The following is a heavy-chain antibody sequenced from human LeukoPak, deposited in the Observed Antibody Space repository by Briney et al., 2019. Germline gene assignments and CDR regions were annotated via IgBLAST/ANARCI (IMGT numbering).Heavy chain of an antibody. J-gene: IGHJ4*02. Sequence: SGGSLRLSCAASGFTFSTYWMTWVRQAPGKGLEWVANINQDGNKNYYLDSVKGRFTISRDNAKNSLYLQMNSLRAEDTAVYYCARDEWELLFDYWGQGTLVTVSS. CDR2: INQDGNKN. CDR3: ARDEWELLFDY. CDR1: GFTFSTYW. D-gene: IGHD1-26*01. V-gene: IGHV3-7*01.